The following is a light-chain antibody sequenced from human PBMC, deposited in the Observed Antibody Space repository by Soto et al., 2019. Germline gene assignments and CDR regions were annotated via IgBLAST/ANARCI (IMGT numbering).Light chain of an antibody. Sequence: QSALTQPPSASGSPGQSVTISCTGTSSDVGGYKYVSWYQHHPGKAPKLIIFEVNKRPSGVPDRFSGSKSGNTASLTVSGLQAEDEADYYCSSYSGNFWVFGGGTKVTVL. CDR3: SSYSGNFWV. CDR2: EVN. J-gene: IGLJ3*02. CDR1: SSDVGGYKY. V-gene: IGLV2-8*01.